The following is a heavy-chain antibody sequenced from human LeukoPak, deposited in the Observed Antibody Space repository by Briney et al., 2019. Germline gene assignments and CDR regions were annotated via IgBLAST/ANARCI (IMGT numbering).Heavy chain of an antibody. Sequence: GSLRLSCAASGFTFSSYSMNWVRQAPGKGLEGVAVISYDGSNKYYADSVKGRFTISRDNSKNTLYLQMNSLRAEDTAVYYCARGKSVAGTGSYWFDPWGQGTLVTVSS. CDR1: GFTFSSYS. CDR2: ISYDGSNK. D-gene: IGHD6-19*01. CDR3: ARGKSVAGTGSYWFDP. J-gene: IGHJ5*02. V-gene: IGHV3-30*03.